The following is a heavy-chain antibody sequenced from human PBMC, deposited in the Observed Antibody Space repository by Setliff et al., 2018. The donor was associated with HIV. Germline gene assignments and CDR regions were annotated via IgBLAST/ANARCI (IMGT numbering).Heavy chain of an antibody. V-gene: IGHV3-11*01. CDR2: ISSSGRTI. D-gene: IGHD4-17*01. CDR3: ARGRINYGDNYY. J-gene: IGHJ4*02. Sequence: PGGSLRLSCAASGFRFSDYYMNWIRQAPGKGLEWISSISSSGRTIKYADSVKGRFTISRDTAKNTVYLQMNSMTSEDTAFYYCARGRINYGDNYYWGQGTLVTVSS. CDR1: GFRFSDYY.